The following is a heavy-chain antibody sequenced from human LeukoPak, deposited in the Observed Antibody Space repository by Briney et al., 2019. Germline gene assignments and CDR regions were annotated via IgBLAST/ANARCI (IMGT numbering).Heavy chain of an antibody. J-gene: IGHJ4*02. CDR3: ARAGARQIAAVGY. Sequence: ASVKVSCKASGYTFTRYDINWVRQANGEGVEWMGWMNPNTGNTGYAQKFQGRVTMTSNTSISTAYMALSSLRSEDTAVYYCARAGARQIAAVGYWGQGTLVTVSS. V-gene: IGHV1-8*01. CDR2: MNPNTGNT. CDR1: GYTFTRYD. D-gene: IGHD6-13*01.